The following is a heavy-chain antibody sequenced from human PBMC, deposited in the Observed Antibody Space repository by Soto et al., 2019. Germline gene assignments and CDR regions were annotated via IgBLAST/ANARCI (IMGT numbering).Heavy chain of an antibody. CDR1: GGSISSSNW. CDR2: IYHSGST. Sequence: PSETLSLTCAVSGGSISSSNWWSWVRQPPGKGLEWIWEIYHSGSTNYNPSLKSRVTISVDTSKNQFSLKLSSVTAADTAVYYCARYQGIGYCSSTSCYAPNIFDYWGQGTLVTVSS. V-gene: IGHV4-4*02. J-gene: IGHJ4*02. D-gene: IGHD2-2*01. CDR3: ARYQGIGYCSSTSCYAPNIFDY.